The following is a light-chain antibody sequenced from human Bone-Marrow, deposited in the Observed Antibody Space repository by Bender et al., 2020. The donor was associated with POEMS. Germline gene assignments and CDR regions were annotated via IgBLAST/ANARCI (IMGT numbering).Light chain of an antibody. V-gene: IGLV2-23*01. CDR1: SSDVGHYNL. CDR2: DDK. Sequence: QSALTQPASVSGSPGQSVTISCTGTSSDVGHYNLVSWYQQHPGKVPKVLIYDDKWRPSGFSPRFSASKSGNLAFLTISGLQTEDEADYYCCSFAGGPYVFGTGT. CDR3: CSFAGGPYV. J-gene: IGLJ1*01.